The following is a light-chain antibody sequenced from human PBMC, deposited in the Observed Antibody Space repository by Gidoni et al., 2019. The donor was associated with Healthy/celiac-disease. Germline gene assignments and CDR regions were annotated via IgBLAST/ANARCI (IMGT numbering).Light chain of an antibody. CDR2: DVS. CDR3: SSYTSSNTLV. V-gene: IGLV2-14*01. Sequence: QSALTQPPPCPGPPGRPIPISCTGTSSDIGGYNYVSWYQQHPGKAPKLMIYDVSNRPSGVSNRFSGSKSGNTASLTISGLQAEDEADYYCSSYTSSNTLVFGGGTKLTVL. J-gene: IGLJ2*01. CDR1: SSDIGGYNY.